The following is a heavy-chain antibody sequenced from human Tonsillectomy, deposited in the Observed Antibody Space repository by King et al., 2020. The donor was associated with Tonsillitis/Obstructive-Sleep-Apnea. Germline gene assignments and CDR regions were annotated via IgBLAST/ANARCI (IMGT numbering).Heavy chain of an antibody. D-gene: IGHD4-17*01. CDR3: ARDRQYGDYVVDY. CDR2: IWYDGSNK. CDR1: GFTFSSYG. V-gene: IGHV3-33*01. J-gene: IGHJ4*02. Sequence: VQLVESGGGVVQPGRSLRLSCAASGFTFSSYGMHWVRQAPGKGLEWVAVIWYDGSNKYYADSVKGRFTISRDNSKNTLYLQMNSLRAEDTAVYYCARDRQYGDYVVDYWGQGTLVTVSS.